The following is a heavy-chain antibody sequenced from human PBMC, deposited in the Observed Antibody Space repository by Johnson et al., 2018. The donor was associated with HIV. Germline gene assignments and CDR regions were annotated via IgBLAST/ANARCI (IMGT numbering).Heavy chain of an antibody. D-gene: IGHD4-23*01. CDR3: AKLPGGNSGFVDAFDI. J-gene: IGHJ3*02. CDR1: GINFKTYA. CDR2: ISYDGINK. Sequence: QVQLVESGGGVVQPGRSLRLSCVASGINFKTYAMHWVRQAPGKGLEWVAVISYDGINKYYPDSVKGRFTISRDNSKNTLYLQIDSLRAEDTAVYYCAKLPGGNSGFVDAFDIWGQGTMVTVSS. V-gene: IGHV3-30-3*02.